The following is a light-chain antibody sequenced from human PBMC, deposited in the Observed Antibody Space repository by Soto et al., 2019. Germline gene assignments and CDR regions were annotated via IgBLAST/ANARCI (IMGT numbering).Light chain of an antibody. CDR1: SSNIGSNY. J-gene: IGLJ3*02. V-gene: IGLV1-51*01. CDR2: DNN. CDR3: ATLDSRVRAGV. Sequence: QSVLTQPPSVSAAPRQKVTISCSGSSSNIGSNYVSWYQQLPGAAPKLLIYDNNQRPSGIPDRFSGSKSGTSATLDITGLQTGGEADFYRATLDSRVRAGVFGRGTKVTVL.